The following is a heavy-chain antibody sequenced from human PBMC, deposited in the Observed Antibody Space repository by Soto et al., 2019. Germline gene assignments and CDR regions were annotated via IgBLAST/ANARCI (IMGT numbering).Heavy chain of an antibody. CDR3: ARGNDFGSGYSTLTYYGVDV. J-gene: IGHJ6*02. Sequence: SETLSLTCTVSGGSISSGDYYWTWILHPPGKGLEWIWYINSSGSTYYNPSLEGRLTISVDASSNQFSLNLSPGTAADTAVYYCARGNDFGSGYSTLTYYGVDVWGQGPTVTVSS. CDR2: INSSGST. V-gene: IGHV4-30-4*01. CDR1: GGSISSGDYY. D-gene: IGHD3-3*01.